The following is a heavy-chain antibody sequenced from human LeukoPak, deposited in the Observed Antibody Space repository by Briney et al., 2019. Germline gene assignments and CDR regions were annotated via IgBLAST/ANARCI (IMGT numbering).Heavy chain of an antibody. CDR3: ASQTPSYYYGSGRNDAFDI. Sequence: GGSLRLSCAASGFTFSSYSMNWVRQAPGKGLEWVSYISSSSSTIYYADSVKGRFTISRDNAKNSLYLQMNSLRDEDTAVYYCASQTPSYYYGSGRNDAFDIWGQGTMVTVSS. CDR1: GFTFSSYS. D-gene: IGHD3-10*01. CDR2: ISSSSSTI. V-gene: IGHV3-48*02. J-gene: IGHJ3*02.